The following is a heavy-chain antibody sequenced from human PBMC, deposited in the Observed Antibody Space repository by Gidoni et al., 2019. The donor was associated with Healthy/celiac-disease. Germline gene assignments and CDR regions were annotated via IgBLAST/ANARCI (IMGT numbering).Heavy chain of an antibody. CDR3: AISPDPGLEDDAFDI. CDR1: GGPLTSSSYY. J-gene: IGHJ3*02. V-gene: IGHV4-39*01. Sequence: QLQLQESGPGLVKPSETLSLTCTVSGGPLTSSSYYWGWIRQPPGKGLELIGSIYYSGSTYYNPSLKSRVTISVDTSKNQFSLKLSSVTAADTAVYYCAISPDPGLEDDAFDIWGQGTMVTVSS. CDR2: IYYSGST.